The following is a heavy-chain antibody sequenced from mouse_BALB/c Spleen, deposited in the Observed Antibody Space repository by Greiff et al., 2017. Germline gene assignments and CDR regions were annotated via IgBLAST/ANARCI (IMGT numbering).Heavy chain of an antibody. CDR2: IDPANGNT. CDR3: ARADGDPYFDY. CDR1: GFNIKDTY. Sequence: EVQLQQSGAELVKPGASVKLSCTASGFNIKDTYMHWVKQRPEQGLEWIGRIDPANGNTKYDPKFQGKATITADTSSNTAYLQLSSLTSEDTAVYYCARADGDPYFDYWGQGTTLTVSS. D-gene: IGHD2-13*01. V-gene: IGHV14-3*02. J-gene: IGHJ2*01.